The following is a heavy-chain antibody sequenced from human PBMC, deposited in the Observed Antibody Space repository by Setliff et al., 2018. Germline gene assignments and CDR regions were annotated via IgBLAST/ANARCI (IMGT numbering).Heavy chain of an antibody. CDR3: ARGVTFTSNLYF. CDR1: GGSFSGYY. D-gene: IGHD3-16*01. V-gene: IGHV4-34*01. J-gene: IGHJ4*02. CDR2: INHSGSS. Sequence: SETLSLTCAVYGGSFSGYYWSWIRQAPGKGLEWIGEINHSGSSNYNPSLKSRVTMSVDTSKNQFSLKLSSVTAADTAVYYCARGVTFTSNLYFWGPGNLVTVSS.